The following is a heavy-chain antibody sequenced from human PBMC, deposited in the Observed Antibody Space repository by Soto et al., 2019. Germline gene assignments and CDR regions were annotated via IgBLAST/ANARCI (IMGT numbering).Heavy chain of an antibody. V-gene: IGHV1-69*06. J-gene: IGHJ5*02. D-gene: IGHD1-1*01. Sequence: QVQLVQSGAEVKKPGSSVKVSCKASGGTFSSYAISWVRQAPGQGLEWMGGIIPIFGTANYAQKFQGRVTITADKSTSTAYMGLSSLRSEDRGVYYCARGGNWNDVPYWFDPWGQGTLVTVSS. CDR2: IIPIFGTA. CDR1: GGTFSSYA. CDR3: ARGGNWNDVPYWFDP.